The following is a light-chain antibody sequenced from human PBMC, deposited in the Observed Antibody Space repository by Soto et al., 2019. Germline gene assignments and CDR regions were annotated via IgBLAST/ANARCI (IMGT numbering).Light chain of an antibody. CDR2: DVS. Sequence: QSVLTQPASVSGSPGQSITISCTGTSSDVGAYNYDSWYQQYPGEAPRVIIYDVSHRPAGVFNRFSGSKSGNTASLTISGFQTQDDADYYCSSYSSATTYVFGTRTKVTV. V-gene: IGLV2-14*01. J-gene: IGLJ1*01. CDR1: SSDVGAYNY. CDR3: SSYSSATTYV.